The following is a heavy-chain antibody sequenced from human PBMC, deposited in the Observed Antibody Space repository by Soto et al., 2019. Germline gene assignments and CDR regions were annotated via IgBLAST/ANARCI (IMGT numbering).Heavy chain of an antibody. Sequence: QITLKESGPTLVKPTQTLTLTCTFSGFSLSTSGVGVGWIRQPPGKALEWLAFIYWDDDQRYNPSLNNRLTITKDTSKNQVVLTMTNMDPVDTATYYCAHRADLSGTGNYGLDVWGQGTTVIVSS. D-gene: IGHD1-26*01. CDR1: GFSLSTSGVG. V-gene: IGHV2-5*02. CDR3: AHRADLSGTGNYGLDV. J-gene: IGHJ6*02. CDR2: IYWDDDQ.